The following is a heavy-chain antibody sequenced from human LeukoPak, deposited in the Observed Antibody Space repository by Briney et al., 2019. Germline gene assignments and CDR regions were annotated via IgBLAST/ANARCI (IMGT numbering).Heavy chain of an antibody. CDR2: INPSGGST. V-gene: IGHV1-46*01. Sequence: ASVKVSCKASGYTFTSYYMHWVRQAPGQGLEWMGIINPSGGSTSYAQKFQGRVTMTRGTSTSTVYMELSSLRSEDTAVYYCARDPGPPRDSSSWQYYFDYWGQGTLVTVSS. CDR1: GYTFTSYY. J-gene: IGHJ4*02. CDR3: ARDPGPPRDSSSWQYYFDY. D-gene: IGHD6-13*01.